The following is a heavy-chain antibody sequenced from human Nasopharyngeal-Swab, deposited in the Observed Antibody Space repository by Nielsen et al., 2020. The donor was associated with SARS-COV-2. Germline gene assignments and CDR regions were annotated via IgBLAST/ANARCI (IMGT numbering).Heavy chain of an antibody. J-gene: IGHJ6*03. CDR3: ARVGTYYYGSGSPYSRPYYYYYMDV. D-gene: IGHD3-10*01. CDR2: ISYDGSNK. Sequence: VRQAPGKGLEWVAVISYDGSNKYYADSVKGRFTISRDNSKNTLYLQMNSLRSEDTAVYYCARVGTYYYGSGSPYSRPYYYYYMDVWGKGTTVTVSS. V-gene: IGHV3-30*03.